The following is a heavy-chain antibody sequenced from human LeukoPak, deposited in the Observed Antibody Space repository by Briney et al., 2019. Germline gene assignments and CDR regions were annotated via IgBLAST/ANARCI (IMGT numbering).Heavy chain of an antibody. CDR2: ISSSGSTI. D-gene: IGHD3-22*01. V-gene: IGHV3-11*01. CDR3: ARDIETYYYDSSGYPNWFDP. CDR1: GFTLSDYY. J-gene: IGHJ5*02. Sequence: GGSLRLSCAASGFTLSDYYMSWIRQAPGKGLEWVSYISSSGSTIYYADSVKGRFTISRDNAKNSLYLQMNSLRAEDTAVYYCARDIETYYYDSSGYPNWFDPWGQGTLVTVSS.